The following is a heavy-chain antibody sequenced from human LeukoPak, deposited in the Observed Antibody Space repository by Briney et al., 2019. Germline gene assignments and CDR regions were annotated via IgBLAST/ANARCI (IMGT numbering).Heavy chain of an antibody. CDR3: ARDPVRGPRYSGSHSGGLDY. CDR2: ISDGGAT. D-gene: IGHD1-26*01. J-gene: IGHJ4*02. V-gene: IGHV3-69-1*01. CDR1: GFTFSGYA. Sequence: GGSLRLSCAASGFTFSGYAMNWVRQAPGKGLEWISYISDGGATSYADSVKGRFTISRDNAKNSLYLQMNSLRAEDTALYYCARDPVRGPRYSGSHSGGLDYWGQGTLVTVSS.